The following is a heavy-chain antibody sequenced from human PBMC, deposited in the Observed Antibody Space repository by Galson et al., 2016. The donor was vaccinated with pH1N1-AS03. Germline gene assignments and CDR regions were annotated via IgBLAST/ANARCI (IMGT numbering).Heavy chain of an antibody. CDR3: ARDALLSLPGGIDY. CDR1: GFHLNDYA. V-gene: IGHV3-30*04. Sequence: SLRLSCAVSGFHLNDYAMHWVRQAPGKGLEWMAAVSNDGNNKWYADSVKGRFTISRDNYKNTLYLQVNSVRAEDTAVYYCARDALLSLPGGIDYWGQGTLVTVSS. J-gene: IGHJ4*02. CDR2: VSNDGNNK. D-gene: IGHD2/OR15-2a*01.